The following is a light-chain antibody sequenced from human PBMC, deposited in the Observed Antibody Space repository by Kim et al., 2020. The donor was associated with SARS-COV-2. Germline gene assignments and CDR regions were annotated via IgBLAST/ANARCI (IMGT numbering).Light chain of an antibody. CDR3: QQYNNWPPWT. J-gene: IGKJ1*01. V-gene: IGKV3-15*01. CDR1: QSVNSN. Sequence: EIVMTQSPATLSVSPGERATLSCRASQSVNSNLAWYQQKPGQPPRLLIYGASTRATGIPARFSGSGSGTEFTLTISSLQSEDFAVYYCQQYNNWPPWTFGQGTKLEI. CDR2: GAS.